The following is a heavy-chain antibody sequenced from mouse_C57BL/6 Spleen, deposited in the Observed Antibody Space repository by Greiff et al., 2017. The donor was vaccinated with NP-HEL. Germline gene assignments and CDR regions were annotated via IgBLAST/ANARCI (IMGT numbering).Heavy chain of an antibody. CDR3: ASGAPTTVPPFFDY. CDR1: GYTFTSYW. CDR2: IYPGSGST. D-gene: IGHD1-1*01. V-gene: IGHV1-55*01. Sequence: QVQLKQSGAELVKPGASVKMSCKASGYTFTSYWITWVKQRPGQGLEWIGDIYPGSGSTNYNEKFKSKATLTVDTSSSTAYMQLSSLTSEDSAVYFCASGAPTTVPPFFDYWGQGTTLTVSS. J-gene: IGHJ2*01.